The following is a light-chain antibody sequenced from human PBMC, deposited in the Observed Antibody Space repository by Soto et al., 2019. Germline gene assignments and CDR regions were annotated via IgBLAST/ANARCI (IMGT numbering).Light chain of an antibody. CDR2: GAS. V-gene: IGKV3-15*01. CDR1: QSVSTN. CDR3: QQYNNWPLT. Sequence: EIVMTQSPATRSVSPGERATLSCRASQSVSTNLAWYQQKPGQAPRLLIYGASTRATGIPARFSGSGSGTEFTLTISSLQSVDFAVYYCQQYNNWPLTFGQGTKVEIK. J-gene: IGKJ1*01.